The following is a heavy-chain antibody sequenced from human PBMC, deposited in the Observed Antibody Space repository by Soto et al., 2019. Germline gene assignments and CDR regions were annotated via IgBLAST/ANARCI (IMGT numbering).Heavy chain of an antibody. CDR2: IYPGDSDT. CDR3: ASTRTPTYYDFWSVYYYGMDV. D-gene: IGHD3-3*01. Sequence: GGSLKITCLGSGYSFCTYWIAWVRQMPGKGLEWIGIIYPGDSDTRYSPSFQDQVTISAYKSISTAYLQWSSLKASDTAMYYCASTRTPTYYDFWSVYYYGMDVLGQGTTVTVSS. V-gene: IGHV5-51*01. CDR1: GYSFCTYW. J-gene: IGHJ6*02.